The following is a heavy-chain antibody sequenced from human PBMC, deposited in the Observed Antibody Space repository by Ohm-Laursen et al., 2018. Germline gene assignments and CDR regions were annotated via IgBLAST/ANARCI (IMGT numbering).Heavy chain of an antibody. D-gene: IGHD4-11*01. CDR3: ARDLKGYINYEAYYNGMDV. Sequence: ASSVKVSCKASGYTFTSYDINWVRQAPGQGLEWMGWINPNSGGTNYAQKFQGRVTMTRDTSISTAYMELSRLRSGDTAVYYCARDLKGYINYEAYYNGMDVWGQGTMVTVSS. V-gene: IGHV1-2*02. J-gene: IGHJ6*02. CDR2: INPNSGGT. CDR1: GYTFTSYD.